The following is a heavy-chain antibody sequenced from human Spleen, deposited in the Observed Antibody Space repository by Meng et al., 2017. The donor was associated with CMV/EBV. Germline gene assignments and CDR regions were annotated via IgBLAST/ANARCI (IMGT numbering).Heavy chain of an antibody. CDR3: TGPGVLYYGMDV. CDR1: GFTFSSYW. D-gene: IGHD3-10*01. J-gene: IGHJ6*02. Sequence: GGSLRLSCAASGFTFSSYWMHWVRQAPGKGLVWVSRINSDGSSTSYADSVKGRFTISRDKATDTLFLQMNSLRVEDTAVYYCTGPGVLYYGMDVWGQGTTVTVSS. V-gene: IGHV3-74*01. CDR2: INSDGSST.